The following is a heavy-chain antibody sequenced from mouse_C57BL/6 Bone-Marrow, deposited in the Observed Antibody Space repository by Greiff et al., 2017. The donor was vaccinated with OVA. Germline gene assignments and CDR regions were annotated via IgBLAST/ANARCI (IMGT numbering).Heavy chain of an antibody. D-gene: IGHD1-1*01. CDR3: ASDTAVVGGYFYV. Sequence: QVQLQQSDAELVKPGASVKISCKVSGYTFTDHTIHWMKQRPEQGLEWIGYIYPRDGSTKYNEKFKGKATLTADKSSSTAYMQLSSLTSEDSAVYYCASDTAVVGGYFYVWGTGTTVTVSS. CDR2: IYPRDGST. V-gene: IGHV1-78*01. J-gene: IGHJ1*03. CDR1: GYTFTDHT.